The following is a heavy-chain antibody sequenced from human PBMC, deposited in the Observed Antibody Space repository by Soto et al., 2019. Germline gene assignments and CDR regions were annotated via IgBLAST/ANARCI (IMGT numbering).Heavy chain of an antibody. D-gene: IGHD6-13*01. J-gene: IGHJ4*02. V-gene: IGHV4-59*01. Sequence: QVQLQEWGPGLVKPSETLSLTCTVSSDSISSYYWSWIRQPPGKRLEWIGYISYSGSTDYNPSLKSRVTISGDTSKNQFSLKVSSVTAADTAVYYCARGTSWQLPFDYWGQGTLVTVSS. CDR1: SDSISSYY. CDR3: ARGTSWQLPFDY. CDR2: ISYSGST.